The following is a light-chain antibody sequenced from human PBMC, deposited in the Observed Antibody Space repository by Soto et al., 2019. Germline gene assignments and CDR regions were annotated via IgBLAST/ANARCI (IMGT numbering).Light chain of an antibody. J-gene: IGLJ1*01. CDR3: CSYALL. V-gene: IGLV2-23*01. Sequence: SVVTQPASVSGSPGQSITISCTGTNSDVGTHNLVSWYQQHPGKAPKLIIYEGTKRPSGVSNRFSGSKSGNTASLTISGLQAEDEADYYCCSYALLYGTGTKVTV. CDR1: NSDVGTHNL. CDR2: EGT.